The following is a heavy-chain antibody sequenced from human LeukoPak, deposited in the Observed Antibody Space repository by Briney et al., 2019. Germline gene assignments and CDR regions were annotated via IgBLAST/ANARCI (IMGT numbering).Heavy chain of an antibody. CDR1: GYTFTSYY. D-gene: IGHD6-19*01. CDR3: ARDVPYSSGWSYYYYYGMDV. V-gene: IGHV1-46*01. Sequence: ASVKVSCKASGYTFTSYYMHRVRQAPGQGLEWMGIINPSGGSTSYAQKFQGRVTMTRDTSTSTVYMELSSLRSEDTAVYYCARDVPYSSGWSYYYYYGMDVWGQGTTVTVSS. J-gene: IGHJ6*02. CDR2: INPSGGST.